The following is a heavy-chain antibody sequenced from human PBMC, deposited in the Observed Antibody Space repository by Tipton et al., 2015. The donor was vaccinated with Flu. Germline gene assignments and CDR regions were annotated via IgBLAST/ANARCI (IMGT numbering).Heavy chain of an antibody. D-gene: IGHD5-12*01. Sequence: TLSLTCAVYGGSFSGYYWSWIRQPAGKGLEWIGRMSTSGSTNYNASLESRLTMSRDTSKNYFSLRLSSATAADTAVYYCARDLRGYSGYTGGDAFDRWGQGIMVTVSS. CDR3: ARDLRGYSGYTGGDAFDR. J-gene: IGHJ3*01. V-gene: IGHV4-59*10. CDR1: GGSFSGYY. CDR2: MSTSGST.